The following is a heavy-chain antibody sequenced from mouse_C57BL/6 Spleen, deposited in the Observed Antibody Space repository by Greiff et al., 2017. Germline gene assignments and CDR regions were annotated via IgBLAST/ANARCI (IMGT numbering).Heavy chain of an antibody. J-gene: IGHJ4*01. CDR3: ATPTALYAMDY. CDR2: IHPNSGST. CDR1: GYTFTSYW. Sequence: QVQLQQPGAELVKPGASVKLSCTASGYTFTSYWMHWVKQRPGQGLEWIGMIHPNSGSTNYNEKFKSKATLTVDKSSSTAYMQLSSLTSEDSAVYYCATPTALYAMDYWGQGTSVTVSS. V-gene: IGHV1-64*01. D-gene: IGHD4-1*02.